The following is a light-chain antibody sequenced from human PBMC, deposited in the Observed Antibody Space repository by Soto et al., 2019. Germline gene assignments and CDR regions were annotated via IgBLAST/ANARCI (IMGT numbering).Light chain of an antibody. Sequence: QAVVTQPASVSGSPGQSITISCTGTSSDVGGNKYVSWYQQYPGKVPKLLINKVTNRPSGVSYRFSGSKSGNTASLTISALLAEDEADYFCASSTSDSLYVFGTGTKVTVL. J-gene: IGLJ1*01. CDR2: KVT. V-gene: IGLV2-14*01. CDR3: ASSTSDSLYV. CDR1: SSDVGGNKY.